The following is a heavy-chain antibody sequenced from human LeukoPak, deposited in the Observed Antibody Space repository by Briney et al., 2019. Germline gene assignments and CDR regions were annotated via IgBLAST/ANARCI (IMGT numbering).Heavy chain of an antibody. V-gene: IGHV1-24*01. CDR2: IDPEDGET. J-gene: IGHJ5*02. Sequence: EASVKVSCMVSGYTLTELSMHWVRQAPGKGLEWMGGIDPEDGETIYAQKFQGRVTMTEDTSTDTAYMELSSLRSEDTAVYYCATGYCSSASCYVNWFDPWGQGTLVTVSS. CDR1: GYTLTELS. D-gene: IGHD2-2*01. CDR3: ATGYCSSASCYVNWFDP.